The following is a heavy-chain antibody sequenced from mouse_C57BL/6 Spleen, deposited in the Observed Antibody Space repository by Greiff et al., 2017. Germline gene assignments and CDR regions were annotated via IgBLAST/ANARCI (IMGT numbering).Heavy chain of an antibody. Sequence: VQVVESGAELVRPGTSVKMSCKASGYTFTNYWIGWAKQRPGHGLEWIGDIYPGGGYTNYNEKFKGKATLTADKSSSTAYMQVSSLTSEDSAIYYCARSRIYYGNYVAYYYAMDYWGQGTSVTVSS. D-gene: IGHD2-1*01. V-gene: IGHV1-63*01. CDR2: IYPGGGYT. CDR3: ARSRIYYGNYVAYYYAMDY. J-gene: IGHJ4*01. CDR1: GYTFTNYW.